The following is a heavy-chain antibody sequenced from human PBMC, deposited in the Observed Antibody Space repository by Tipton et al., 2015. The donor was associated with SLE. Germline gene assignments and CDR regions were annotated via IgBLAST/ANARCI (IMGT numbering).Heavy chain of an antibody. J-gene: IGHJ3*02. V-gene: IGHV4-30-2*01. CDR3: ARAPTIFGPDAFDI. CDR2: IYHSGST. D-gene: IGHD3-3*01. Sequence: TLSLTCAVSSGSISSGGYSWNWIRQPPGKGLEWIGYIYHSGSTYYNPSLKSRVTISVDRSKNQFSLKLSSVTAADTAVYYCARAPTIFGPDAFDIWGQGTMVTVSS. CDR1: SGSISSGGYS.